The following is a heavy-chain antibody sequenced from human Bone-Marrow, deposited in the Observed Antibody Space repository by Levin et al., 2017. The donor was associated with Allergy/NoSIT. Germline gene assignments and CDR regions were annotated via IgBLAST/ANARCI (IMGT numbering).Heavy chain of an antibody. CDR2: VSYDGTSK. CDR3: AREMETYGGPFAMDV. V-gene: IGHV3-30*04. D-gene: IGHD3-10*01. Sequence: GESLKISCAASGITLTTYTLHWVRQAPGKGLEWVAVVSYDGTSKKYRDSVRRRFTISRDNSQNKLYLHMNNLRVEDTGVYYCAREMETYGGPFAMDVWGQGTMVTVSS. J-gene: IGHJ6*02. CDR1: GITLTTYT.